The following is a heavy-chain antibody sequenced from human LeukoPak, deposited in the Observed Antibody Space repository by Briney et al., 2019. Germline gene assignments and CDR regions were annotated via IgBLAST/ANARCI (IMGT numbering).Heavy chain of an antibody. CDR2: IYYSGST. Sequence: SETLSLTCTVSGGSISSYYWSWIRQPPGKGLEWIGYIYYSGSTNYNPSLKSRVTISVDTSKNQFSLKLSSVIAADTAVYYCARGPHLVTATPTYFDYWGQGTLVTVSS. J-gene: IGHJ4*02. CDR3: ARGPHLVTATPTYFDY. V-gene: IGHV4-59*08. D-gene: IGHD2-21*02. CDR1: GGSISSYY.